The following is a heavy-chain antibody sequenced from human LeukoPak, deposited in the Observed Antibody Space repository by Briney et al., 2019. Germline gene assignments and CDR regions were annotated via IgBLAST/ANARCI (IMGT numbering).Heavy chain of an antibody. V-gene: IGHV3-53*01. CDR1: GFTVSSNY. Sequence: GGSLRLSCAASGFTVSSNYMSWVRQAPGKGLEWVSIIYSGGSTFYADSVKGRFTISRDNSKNTLYLQMDSLRAEDTAVYYCARGGSYLSAFDIWGQGTMVTVSS. CDR2: IYSGGST. J-gene: IGHJ3*02. D-gene: IGHD1-26*01. CDR3: ARGGSYLSAFDI.